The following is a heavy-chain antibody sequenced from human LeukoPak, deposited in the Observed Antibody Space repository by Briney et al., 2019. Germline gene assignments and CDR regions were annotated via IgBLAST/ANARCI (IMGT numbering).Heavy chain of an antibody. V-gene: IGHV4-59*01. CDR3: ARARGYYYMDV. Sequence: SETLSLTCTVSGGSISSYYWSWIRQPPGKGLEWIGYIYYSGSTNYNPSLKSRVTISVDTSKNQFSLKLSSVTAADTAVYYCARARGYYYMDVWGKGTTVTVSS. CDR1: GGSISSYY. J-gene: IGHJ6*03. CDR2: IYYSGST.